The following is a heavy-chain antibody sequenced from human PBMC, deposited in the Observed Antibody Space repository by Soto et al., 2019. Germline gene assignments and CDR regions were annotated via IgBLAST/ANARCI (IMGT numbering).Heavy chain of an antibody. CDR2: IYHGDSDT. Sequence: EXLRISGKSSVYXFSTDVLVWVRHMTGKRLEWMGIIYHGDSDTRYSPSFQCQVTISSHKSISTAYLQWSSLKASDTAMYYCVRYWHSYSSNYLRGMDVWAQGTTGTVSS. V-gene: IGHV5-51*01. CDR1: VYXFSTDV. CDR3: VRYWHSYSSNYLRGMDV. J-gene: IGHJ6*02. D-gene: IGHD5-18*01.